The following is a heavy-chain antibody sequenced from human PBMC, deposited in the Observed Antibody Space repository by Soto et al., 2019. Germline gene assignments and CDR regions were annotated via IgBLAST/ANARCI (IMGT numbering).Heavy chain of an antibody. V-gene: IGHV4-59*01. J-gene: IGHJ4*02. CDR2: IYYSGST. D-gene: IGHD3-22*01. Sequence: SETLPLTCTVSGGSISSYYWSCIRQPPGKGLEWIGYIYYSGSTNYNPSLNTRVTISVDPSKNQFSLKLSSVTAADTDVYYCARDVPIGLVAVTDYRGQGALVTVS. CDR3: ARDVPIGLVAVTDY. CDR1: GGSISSYY.